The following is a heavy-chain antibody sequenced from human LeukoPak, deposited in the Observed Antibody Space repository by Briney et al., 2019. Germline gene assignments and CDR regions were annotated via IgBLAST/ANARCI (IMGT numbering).Heavy chain of an antibody. Sequence: NPSETLSLTCAVSGYSISSGYYWGWIRQPAGKGLEWIGRIYTSGSTNYNPSLKSRVTISVDTSKNQFSLKLSSVTAADTAVYYCARDVTRFWSGYFESWGQGTLVTVSS. CDR3: ARDVTRFWSGYFES. CDR2: IYTSGST. CDR1: GYSISSGYY. J-gene: IGHJ4*02. D-gene: IGHD3-3*01. V-gene: IGHV4-61*02.